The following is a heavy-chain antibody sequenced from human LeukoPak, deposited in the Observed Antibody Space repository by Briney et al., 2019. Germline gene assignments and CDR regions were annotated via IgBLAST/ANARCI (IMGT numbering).Heavy chain of an antibody. CDR1: GESSFSSYY. V-gene: IGHV4-34*01. J-gene: IGHJ4*02. D-gene: IGHD3-22*01. CDR3: SRQVVGNDY. Sequence: SETLSLTCAVYGESSFSSYYWSWIRQPPGGALEWIGEINHSGYTNYNPSLKSRVTLSIDTSKNQFSLRLNSVTAAETAVYYCSRQVVGNDYWGQGTLVTVSS. CDR2: INHSGYT.